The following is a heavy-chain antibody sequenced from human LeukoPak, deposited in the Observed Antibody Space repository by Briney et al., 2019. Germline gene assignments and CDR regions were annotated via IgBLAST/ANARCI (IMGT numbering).Heavy chain of an antibody. Sequence: GASVKVSCKASGYTFTGYYMHWVRQAPGQGLEWMGWINPNSGGTNYAQKFQGRVTMTRDTSISTAYMELSRLRSDDTAVYYCARVGYSSSCGGCDAFDIWGQGTMVTVSS. D-gene: IGHD6-13*01. V-gene: IGHV1-2*02. CDR3: ARVGYSSSCGGCDAFDI. J-gene: IGHJ3*02. CDR1: GYTFTGYY. CDR2: INPNSGGT.